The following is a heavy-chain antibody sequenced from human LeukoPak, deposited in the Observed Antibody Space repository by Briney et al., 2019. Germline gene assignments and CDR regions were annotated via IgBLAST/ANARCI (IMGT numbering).Heavy chain of an antibody. D-gene: IGHD1-26*01. CDR3: ARGSGSYLGIYYHYYMDV. CDR1: GYTFTSYG. J-gene: IGHJ6*03. V-gene: IGHV1-18*01. Sequence: ASVKVSCKASGYTFTSYGISWVRQAPGQGLEWMGWISAYNGNTNYAQKLQGRVTMTTDTSTSTAYMELRSLRSDDTAVYYCARGSGSYLGIYYHYYMDVWGKGTTVTVSS. CDR2: ISAYNGNT.